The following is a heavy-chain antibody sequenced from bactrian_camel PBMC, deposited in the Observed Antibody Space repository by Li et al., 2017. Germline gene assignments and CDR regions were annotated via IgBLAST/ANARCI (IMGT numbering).Heavy chain of an antibody. V-gene: IGHV3S26*01. D-gene: IGHD2*01. CDR2: IHSSDGST. J-gene: IGHJ4*01. Sequence: VQLVESGGGEVQSGGSLRLSCAASGYIHSTSCVAWLRQYPGKEREWVAEIHSSDGSTSYADSVKGRFTMSKDYVDNTLYLYLQMESLKPEDTAMYYCATLDPSGGSQLVTVGNCHLNYWSQGTQVTVS. CDR1: GYIHSTSC. CDR3: ATLDPSGGSQLVTVGNCHLNY.